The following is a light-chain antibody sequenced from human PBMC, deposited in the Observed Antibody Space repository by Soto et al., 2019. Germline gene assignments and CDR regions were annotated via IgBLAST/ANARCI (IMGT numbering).Light chain of an antibody. Sequence: EIVMTQSPATLSVSPGERATLSCRASQSVSSNLAWYQQKPGQAPRLLIYGASTRATGIPARFSGSGSGTEFPLTISRRQSEDFAVYYCRQKNTGPPGTFGQGTKVKIK. CDR3: RQKNTGPPGT. V-gene: IGKV3-15*01. CDR2: GAS. J-gene: IGKJ1*01. CDR1: QSVSSN.